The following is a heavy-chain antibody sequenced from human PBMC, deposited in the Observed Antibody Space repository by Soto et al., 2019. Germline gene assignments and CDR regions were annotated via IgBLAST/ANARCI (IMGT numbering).Heavy chain of an antibody. V-gene: IGHV4-31*03. CDR3: ATVRWELHDAFDI. J-gene: IGHJ3*02. CDR1: GGSISTGGYY. D-gene: IGHD4-17*01. CDR2: IYHSGMT. Sequence: QVQLQESGPGLVKPSQTLSLTCTVSGGSISTGGYYWSWIRQHPGRGLEWIGYIYHSGMTFSNPSLQSRVAISIDTSENQFSLKLSSVTAADTAVHYCATVRWELHDAFDIWGHGTMVSVSS.